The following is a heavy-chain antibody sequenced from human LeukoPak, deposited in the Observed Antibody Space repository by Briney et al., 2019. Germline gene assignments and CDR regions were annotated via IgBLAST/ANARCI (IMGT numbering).Heavy chain of an antibody. CDR3: ARLVVSPGSGSALRYFDL. Sequence: SETLSLTCSVSGGSMTNTSNFWGWIRQSPGKGLEWIGNIYYNGNTWYSPSLKSRVTMSIDTSKTQFSLKLSSVIATDTGVYYCARLVVSPGSGSALRYFDLWGRGTLVTVSS. J-gene: IGHJ2*01. V-gene: IGHV4-39*01. CDR1: GGSMTNTSNF. D-gene: IGHD3-10*01. CDR2: IYYNGNT.